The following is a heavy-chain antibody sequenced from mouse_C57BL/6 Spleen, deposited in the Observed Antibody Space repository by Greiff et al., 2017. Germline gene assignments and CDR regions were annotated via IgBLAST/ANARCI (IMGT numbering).Heavy chain of an antibody. CDR2: ISYSGST. CDR3: ARGLGRDFEV. D-gene: IGHD4-1*01. J-gene: IGHJ1*03. V-gene: IGHV3-8*01. Sequence: VQLKQSGPGLAKPSQTLSLTCSVTGYSITSDYWNWIRKFPGNKLEYMGYISYSGSTYYNPSLKSRIAITRDTTKNQYYLQLNSVTTADTATYYCARGLGRDFEVWGTGTTVTVSS. CDR1: GYSITSDY.